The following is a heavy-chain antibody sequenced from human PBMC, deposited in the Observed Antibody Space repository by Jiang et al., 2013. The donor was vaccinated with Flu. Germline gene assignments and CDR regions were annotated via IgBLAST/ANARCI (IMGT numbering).Heavy chain of an antibody. CDR3: ARSHGEQLGGAFDY. V-gene: IGHV3-74*01. J-gene: IGHJ4*02. CDR2: MNSDDSSI. Sequence: RQVPGKGLVWVSRMNSDDSSITYVDSVKGRFTISRDNAKNTLYLQMNSLRAEDTAVYYCARSHGEQLGGAFDYWGQGTLVTVSS. D-gene: IGHD6-6*01.